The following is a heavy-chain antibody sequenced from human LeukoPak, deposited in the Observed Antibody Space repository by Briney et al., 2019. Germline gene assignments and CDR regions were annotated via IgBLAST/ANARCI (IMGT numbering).Heavy chain of an antibody. D-gene: IGHD3-16*02. CDR2: INPNSGGT. J-gene: IGHJ3*02. V-gene: IGHV1-2*02. CDR3: ARDPYYDYVWGSYRPRGMAFDI. Sequence: GASVKVSCKASGYTFTSYGISWVRQAPGQGLEWMGWINPNSGGTNYAQKFQGRVTMTRDTSISTAYMELSRLRSDDTAVYYCARDPYYDYVWGSYRPRGMAFDIWGQGTMVTVSS. CDR1: GYTFTSYG.